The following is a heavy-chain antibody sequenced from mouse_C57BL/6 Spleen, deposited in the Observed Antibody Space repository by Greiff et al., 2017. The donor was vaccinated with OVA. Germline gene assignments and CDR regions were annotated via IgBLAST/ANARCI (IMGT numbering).Heavy chain of an antibody. D-gene: IGHD1-1*01. CDR1: GYSITSGYY. J-gene: IGHJ4*01. Sequence: DVQLQESGPGLVKPSQSLSLTCSVTGYSITSGYYWNWIRQFPGNKLEWMGYISYDGSNNYNPSLKNRISITRDTSKNQFFLKLNSVTTEDTATYYCARTGDYGYAMDYWGQGTSVTVSS. CDR2: ISYDGSN. V-gene: IGHV3-6*01. CDR3: ARTGDYGYAMDY.